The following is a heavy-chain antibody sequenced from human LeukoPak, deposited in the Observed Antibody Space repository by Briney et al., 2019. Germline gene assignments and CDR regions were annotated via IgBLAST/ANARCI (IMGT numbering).Heavy chain of an antibody. CDR2: INPNSGGT. J-gene: IGHJ5*02. CDR3: AREYFSVDDIAAANWFDP. Sequence: ASVKVSCKASGYTFTGYYMHWVRQAPGQGREWMGWINPNSGGTNYAQKFQGRVNMTKDTSISTDYMELSRLRSDDTAVYYCAREYFSVDDIAAANWFDPWGQGTLVTVSS. D-gene: IGHD6-13*01. CDR1: GYTFTGYY. V-gene: IGHV1-2*02.